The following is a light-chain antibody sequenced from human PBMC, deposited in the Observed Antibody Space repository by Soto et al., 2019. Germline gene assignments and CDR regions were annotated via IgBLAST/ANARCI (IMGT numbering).Light chain of an antibody. V-gene: IGLV2-8*01. CDR1: SSDVGGYNF. J-gene: IGLJ2*01. Sequence: QSALTQPPSASGSPGQSVIISCTGTSSDVGGYNFVSWFQQHPGKAPKLMIYEVTKRPSGVPDRFSGSKSVNTASLTVSGRQAEDEADYYCIAYAAGNNYLVFGGGTK. CDR3: IAYAAGNNYLV. CDR2: EVT.